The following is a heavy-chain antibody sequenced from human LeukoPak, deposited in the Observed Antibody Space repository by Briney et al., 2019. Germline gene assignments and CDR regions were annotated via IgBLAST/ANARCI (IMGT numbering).Heavy chain of an antibody. J-gene: IGHJ6*02. CDR3: ARDLYCTNGVCYPGKSYYYGMDV. CDR2: ISYDGSNK. V-gene: IGHV3-30-3*01. Sequence: GGSLRLSCAASGFTFSSYAMHWVRQAPGKGPEWVAVISYDGSNKYYADSVKGRFTISRDNSKNTLYLQMNSLRAEDTAVYYCARDLYCTNGVCYPGKSYYYGMDVWGQGPRSPSP. CDR1: GFTFSSYA. D-gene: IGHD2-8*01.